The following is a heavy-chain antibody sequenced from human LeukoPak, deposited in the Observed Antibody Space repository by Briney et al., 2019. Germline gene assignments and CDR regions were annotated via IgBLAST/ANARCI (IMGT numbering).Heavy chain of an antibody. CDR3: AKLGNYDLMIDY. V-gene: IGHV4-34*01. D-gene: IGHD3-3*01. CDR1: GGSFSGYY. J-gene: IGHJ4*02. Sequence: NTSETLSLTCAVYGGSFSGYYWSWIRQPPGKGLEWIGEINHSGSTNYNPSLKSRVTISVDTSKNQFSLKLSSVTAADTAVYYCAKLGNYDLMIDYWGQGTLVTVSS. CDR2: INHSGST.